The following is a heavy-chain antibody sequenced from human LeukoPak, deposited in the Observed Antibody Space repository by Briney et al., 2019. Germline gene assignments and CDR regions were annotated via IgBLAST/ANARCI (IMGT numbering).Heavy chain of an antibody. CDR2: IMPLFNTA. Sequence: ASVKVSCKASGGTFSRYSITWVRQAPGQGLEWMGGIMPLFNTANYAQQFQGRVTITTDETTSTAYMELSSLRFEDTAMYYCARVDRYHYYLDVWGKGTTVSVSS. V-gene: IGHV1-69*05. CDR3: ARVDRYHYYLDV. CDR1: GGTFSRYS. J-gene: IGHJ6*03.